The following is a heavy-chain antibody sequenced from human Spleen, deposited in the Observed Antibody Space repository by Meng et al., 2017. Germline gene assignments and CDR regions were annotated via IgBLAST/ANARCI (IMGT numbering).Heavy chain of an antibody. V-gene: IGHV4-59*01. D-gene: IGHD3-22*01. CDR1: GGSISSYY. J-gene: IGHJ5*02. Sequence: SETLSLTCTVSGGSISSYYWSWIRQPPGKGLEWIGYIYYSGSTNYNPSLKSRVTISVDTSKNQFSLKLSSVTAADTAVYYCARGGIYYYDSSGYYYPWGQGTLVTVSS. CDR3: ARGGIYYYDSSGYYYP. CDR2: IYYSGST.